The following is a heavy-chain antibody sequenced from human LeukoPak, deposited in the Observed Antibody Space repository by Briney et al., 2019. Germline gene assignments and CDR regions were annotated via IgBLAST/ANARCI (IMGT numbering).Heavy chain of an antibody. J-gene: IGHJ4*02. CDR3: EAIETVYTGLTPDDY. Sequence: GASVKVSCKASGGTFSSYAISWVRQAPGQGLEWMGRIIPIYGTPNYAQKFQGRVTITADESTSTAYMEMTSLRSEDTAVYYCEAIETVYTGLTPDDYWGQGTLVTVSS. V-gene: IGHV1-69*13. CDR2: IIPIYGTP. CDR1: GGTFSSYA. D-gene: IGHD5-12*01.